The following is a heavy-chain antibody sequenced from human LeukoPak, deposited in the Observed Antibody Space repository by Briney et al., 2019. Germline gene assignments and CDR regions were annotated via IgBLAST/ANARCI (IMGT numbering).Heavy chain of an antibody. V-gene: IGHV1-2*02. J-gene: IGHJ4*02. Sequence: ASVKVSCKASGYTFTGYYIHWVRQAPGQGLEWMGWINPNTGVTNSAQTFLGRVTMTRDTSISTAYMELSRLTSDDTAFYYCSRRGSGDFHVDYWGQGTLVTVSS. CDR1: GYTFTGYY. CDR2: INPNTGVT. CDR3: SRRGSGDFHVDY. D-gene: IGHD3-10*01.